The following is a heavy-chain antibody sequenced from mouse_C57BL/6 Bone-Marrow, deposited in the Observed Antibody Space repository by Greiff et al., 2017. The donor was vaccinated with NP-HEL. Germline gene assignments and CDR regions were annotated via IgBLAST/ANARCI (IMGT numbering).Heavy chain of an antibody. D-gene: IGHD2-1*01. J-gene: IGHJ1*03. V-gene: IGHV1-61*01. CDR3: ARGFIYYGNYFDV. Sequence: KESCKASGYTFTSYWMDWVKQRPGQGLEWIGNIYPSDSETHYNQKFKDKATLTVDKSSSTAYMQLSSLTSEDSAVYYCARGFIYYGNYFDVWGTGTTVTVSS. CDR1: GYTFTSYW. CDR2: IYPSDSET.